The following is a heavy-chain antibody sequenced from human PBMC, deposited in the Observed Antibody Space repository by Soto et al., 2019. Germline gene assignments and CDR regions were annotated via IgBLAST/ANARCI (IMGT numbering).Heavy chain of an antibody. CDR3: ARNANFDWLLYVISEFDY. J-gene: IGHJ4*02. CDR1: GFTFSSYG. V-gene: IGHV3-33*01. CDR2: IWYDGSNK. Sequence: HPGGSLRLSCAASGFTFSSYGMHWVRQAPGKGLEWVAVIWYDGSNKYYADSVKGRFTISRDNSKNTLYLQMNSLRAEDTAVYYCARNANFDWLLYVISEFDYWGQGTLVTVSS. D-gene: IGHD3-9*01.